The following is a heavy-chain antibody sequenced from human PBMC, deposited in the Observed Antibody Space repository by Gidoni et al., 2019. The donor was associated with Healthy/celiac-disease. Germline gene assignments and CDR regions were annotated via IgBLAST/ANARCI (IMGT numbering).Heavy chain of an antibody. D-gene: IGHD2-21*02. Sequence: EVQLLESGGGLVQPGGSLRPSCAASGFTFSSYAMTRVGQAPGKGLEWVSGMSGSGGSTYYADAVKGRLTSSRDNSKNTLYLQMNSLRAEDTAIYYGAKSSMTETSGVLGYYYGIDVWGQGTTVTVSS. CDR2: MSGSGGST. V-gene: IGHV3-23*01. CDR1: GFTFSSYA. CDR3: AKSSMTETSGVLGYYYGIDV. J-gene: IGHJ6*02.